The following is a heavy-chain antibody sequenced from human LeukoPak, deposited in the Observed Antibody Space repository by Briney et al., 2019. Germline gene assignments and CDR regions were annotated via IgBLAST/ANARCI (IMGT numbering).Heavy chain of an antibody. D-gene: IGHD5-18*01. CDR1: GFTFRSYW. CDR3: ARDDHTSSSN. V-gene: IGHV3-7*05. J-gene: IGHJ4*02. CDR2: IKQDGSEK. Sequence: GGSLRLSCAASGFTFRSYWMSWVRQAPGKGLEWVANIKQDGSEKYYVHSVKGRFTISRDNAKNSLYLQMNSLRAEDTAMYYCARDDHTSSSNWGQGTLVTVSS.